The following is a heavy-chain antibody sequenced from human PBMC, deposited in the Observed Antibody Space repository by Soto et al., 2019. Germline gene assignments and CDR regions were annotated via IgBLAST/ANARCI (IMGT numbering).Heavy chain of an antibody. CDR2: INHSGST. Sequence: SETLSLTCAVYGGSFSGYYWSWIRQPPGKGLEGIGEINHSGSTNYNPSLKSRVTISVDTSKNQFSLKLSSVTAADTAVYYCARGITLFSSGWYPYYYGMDVWGQGTTVTVSS. CDR3: ARGITLFSSGWYPYYYGMDV. D-gene: IGHD6-19*01. V-gene: IGHV4-34*01. J-gene: IGHJ6*02. CDR1: GGSFSGYY.